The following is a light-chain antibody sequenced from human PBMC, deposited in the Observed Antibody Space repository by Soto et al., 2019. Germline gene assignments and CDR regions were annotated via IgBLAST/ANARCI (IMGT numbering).Light chain of an antibody. J-gene: IGKJ4*01. CDR3: QQRSNWPPLT. Sequence: EIVLTQSPATLSLSPRERATLSCRASQSVSSYLAWYQQKPGQAPRLLIYYASNRATGIPARCSGSGSVTDFTLTISSLEPEDFAVYYCQQRSNWPPLTFGGGTKVEIK. V-gene: IGKV3-11*01. CDR1: QSVSSY. CDR2: YAS.